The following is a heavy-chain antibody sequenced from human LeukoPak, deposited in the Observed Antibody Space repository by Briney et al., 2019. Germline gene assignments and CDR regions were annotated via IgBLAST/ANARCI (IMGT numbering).Heavy chain of an antibody. Sequence: GASVKVSCKASGYTFTSYYMHWVRQAPGQGLEWMGIINPSGGSTSYAQKFQGRVTMTRDTSTSTVYMELSSLRSEDTAVYYCARGGDTTGTTGHAFDIWGQGTMVTVSS. CDR1: GYTFTSYY. CDR3: ARGGDTTGTTGHAFDI. J-gene: IGHJ3*02. CDR2: INPSGGST. D-gene: IGHD1-1*01. V-gene: IGHV1-46*01.